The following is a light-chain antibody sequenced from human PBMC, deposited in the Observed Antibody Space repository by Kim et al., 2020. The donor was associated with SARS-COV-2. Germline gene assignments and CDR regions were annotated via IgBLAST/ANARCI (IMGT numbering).Light chain of an antibody. V-gene: IGLV2-14*03. CDR2: DVS. CDR1: SRDVGGDNY. J-gene: IGLJ2*01. CDR3: SSYTSSSVV. Sequence: PGQSVTMSCTGTSRDVGGDNYVSWYQQHPGKAPKLMIYDVSNRPSGVSNRFSGSKSGNTASLTISGLQAEDEADYYCSSYTSSSVVFGGGTQLTVL.